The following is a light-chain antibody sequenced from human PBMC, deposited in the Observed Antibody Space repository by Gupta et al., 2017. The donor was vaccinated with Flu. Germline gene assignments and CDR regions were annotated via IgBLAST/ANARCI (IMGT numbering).Light chain of an antibody. J-gene: IGLJ1*01. CDR2: ENN. V-gene: IGLV1-51*02. CDR1: SSNIGITY. Sequence: TISCSGSSSNIGITYVSWSPQFPGPAPKLLIYENNKRHSGIPARFSGSKSGTSAALAITGLQTGDEADYYCGTWDGSLSTDVFGTGTKVTVL. CDR3: GTWDGSLSTDV.